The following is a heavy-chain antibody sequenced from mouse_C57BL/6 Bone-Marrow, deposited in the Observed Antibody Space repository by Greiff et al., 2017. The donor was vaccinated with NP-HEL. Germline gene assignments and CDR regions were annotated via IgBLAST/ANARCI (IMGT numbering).Heavy chain of an antibody. V-gene: IGHV1-69*01. CDR2: IDPSDSYT. CDR3: ARIGNWGDY. Sequence: VQLQQPGAELVMPGASVKLSCKASGYTFTSYWMHWVKQRPGQGLEWIGEIDPSDSYTNYNQKFKGKSTLTVDKSSSTAYMQLSCLTSEDSAVYYCARIGNWGDYWGQGTSVTVSS. CDR1: GYTFTSYW. D-gene: IGHD2-1*01. J-gene: IGHJ4*01.